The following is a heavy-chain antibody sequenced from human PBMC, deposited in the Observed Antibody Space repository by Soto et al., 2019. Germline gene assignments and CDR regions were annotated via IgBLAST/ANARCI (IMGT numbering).Heavy chain of an antibody. CDR2: IYYSGST. V-gene: IGHV4-61*01. D-gene: IGHD3-3*01. CDR3: ARGYYCWSPSAMNYYYYGIDV. J-gene: IGHJ6*02. CDR1: GGSVSSGSYY. Sequence: SETLSLTCTVSGGSVSSGSYYWSWIRQPPGKGLEWIGYIYYSGSTNYNPSLKSRVTISVDTSKNQFSLKLSSVTAAATAVYYCARGYYCWSPSAMNYYYYGIDVWGQGTTVTVSS.